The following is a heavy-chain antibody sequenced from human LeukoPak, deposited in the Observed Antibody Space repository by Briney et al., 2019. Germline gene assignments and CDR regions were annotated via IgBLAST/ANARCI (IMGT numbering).Heavy chain of an antibody. CDR2: IYYSGST. CDR3: ARGRVYLDY. V-gene: IGHV4-61*01. Sequence: SETLSLTCTVSGGSVSSGSYYWSWIRQPPGKGLEWIGYIYYSGSTNYSPSLKSRVTLSVDTSKNQFSLKLSSVTAADTAVYYCARGRVYLDYWGQGTLVTVSS. J-gene: IGHJ4*02. CDR1: GGSVSSGSYY.